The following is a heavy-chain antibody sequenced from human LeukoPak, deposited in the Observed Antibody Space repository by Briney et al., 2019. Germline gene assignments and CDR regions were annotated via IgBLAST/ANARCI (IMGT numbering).Heavy chain of an antibody. CDR3: ARVSPYGYYFDY. CDR2: IYFGGTT. J-gene: IGHJ4*02. CDR1: GFTFSSYG. D-gene: IGHD3-16*01. V-gene: IGHV3-NL1*01. Sequence: GGSLRLSCAASGFTFSSYGMHWVRQAPGQGLEWVSVIYFGGTTYYADSVRGRFTISRDNSKNTLYLQMNTLRVEDTALYYCARVSPYGYYFDYWGQGTLVTVSS.